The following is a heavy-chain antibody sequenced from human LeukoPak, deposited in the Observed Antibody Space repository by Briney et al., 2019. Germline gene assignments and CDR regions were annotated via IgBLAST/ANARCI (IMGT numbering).Heavy chain of an antibody. D-gene: IGHD3-10*01. Sequence: GGSLRLSCAASGFTFDDYAMHWVRQAPGKGLEWVSGISWNSGSIGYADSVKGRFTISRDNAKNSLYLQMNSLRAEDTALYYCAKDMGGSGSYYRKYFQHWGQGTLVTVSS. CDR3: AKDMGGSGSYYRKYFQH. CDR1: GFTFDDYA. V-gene: IGHV3-9*01. J-gene: IGHJ1*01. CDR2: ISWNSGSI.